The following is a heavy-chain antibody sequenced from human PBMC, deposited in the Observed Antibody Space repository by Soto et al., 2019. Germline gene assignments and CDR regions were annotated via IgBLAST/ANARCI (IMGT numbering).Heavy chain of an antibody. CDR2: IIPNSGTA. CDR1: GGTFSSYA. CDR3: ARSQGSSTSLEIYYYYYYGMDV. J-gene: IGHJ6*02. D-gene: IGHD2-2*01. Sequence: SVKVSCKASGGTFSSYAISWVRQAPGQGLEWMGGIIPNSGTANYAQKFQGRVTITADESTSTAYMELSSLRSEDTAVYYCARSQGSSTSLEIYYYYYYGMDVWGQGTTVTVSS. V-gene: IGHV1-69*13.